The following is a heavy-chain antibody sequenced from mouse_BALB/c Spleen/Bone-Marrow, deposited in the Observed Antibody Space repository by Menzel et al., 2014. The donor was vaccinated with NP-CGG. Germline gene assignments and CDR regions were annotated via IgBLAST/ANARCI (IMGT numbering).Heavy chain of an antibody. CDR3: ARGLRAY. CDR2: INPSNDGT. Sequence: EVQLQQSGPELVKPGALVKMSCKTSGYTFTSFTMHWVKQKPGQGLEWIGSINPSNDGTKYNENFKGKATLTADKSSSTADMQLSSLTSEDSAIYFCARGLRAYWGQGTLVTVSA. CDR1: GYTFTSFT. V-gene: IGHV1-14*01. J-gene: IGHJ3*01.